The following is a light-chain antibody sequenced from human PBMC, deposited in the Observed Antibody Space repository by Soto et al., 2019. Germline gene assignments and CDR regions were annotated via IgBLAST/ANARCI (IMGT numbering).Light chain of an antibody. V-gene: IGLV2-8*01. CDR3: TAHGGTNPYV. CDR1: ASDIGGYTF. J-gene: IGLJ1*01. Sequence: QSALTQPPSASGSPGQSVAISCTGTASDIGGYTFVSWYQQHPGIAPKLLIYDVNKRPSGVPDRFSGSKSGNTASLTVSGLQAQDEADYYCTAHGGTNPYVFGTGTKLTVL. CDR2: DVN.